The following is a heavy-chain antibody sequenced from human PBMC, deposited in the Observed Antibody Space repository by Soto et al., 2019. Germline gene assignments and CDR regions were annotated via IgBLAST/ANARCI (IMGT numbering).Heavy chain of an antibody. CDR2: ISSSSSYI. D-gene: IGHD6-6*01. J-gene: IGHJ6*02. Sequence: GGSLRLSCAASGFTFSSYSMNWVRQAPGKGLEWVSSISSSSSYIYYADSVKGRFTISRDNAKNSLYLQMNSLRAEDTAVYYCASCVIAARPIPTGYYYYYGMDVWGQGTTVTVSS. CDR3: ASCVIAARPIPTGYYYYYGMDV. CDR1: GFTFSSYS. V-gene: IGHV3-21*01.